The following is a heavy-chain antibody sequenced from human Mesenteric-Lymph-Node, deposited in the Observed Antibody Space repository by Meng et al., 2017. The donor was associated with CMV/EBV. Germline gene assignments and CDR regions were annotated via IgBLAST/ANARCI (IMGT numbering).Heavy chain of an antibody. CDR1: GGSISNYY. D-gene: IGHD7-27*01. V-gene: IGHV4-59*01. CDR3: ARDGNWALGGFDY. CDR2: SFYSGST. J-gene: IGHJ4*02. Sequence: TCTVAGGSISNYYWSWLRQPPGKGLEWIGYSFYSGSTNYNPSLKSRVTMSVDTSKNQFSLKLSSVTAADTAIYYCARDGNWALGGFDYWGQGTLVTVSS.